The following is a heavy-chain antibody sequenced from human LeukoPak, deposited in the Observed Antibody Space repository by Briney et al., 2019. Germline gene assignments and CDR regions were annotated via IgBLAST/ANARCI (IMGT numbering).Heavy chain of an antibody. CDR1: GFTFSSYW. D-gene: IGHD7-27*01. CDR2: INSDGSST. V-gene: IGHV3-74*01. CDR3: AEDPYQTGAGAFDI. J-gene: IGHJ3*02. Sequence: GGSLRLSCAASGFTFSSYWMHWVRQAPGKGLVWVSRINSDGSSTSYADSVKGRFTISRDNAKNSLYLQMNSLRAEDTALYYCAEDPYQTGAGAFDIWGQGTMVTVSS.